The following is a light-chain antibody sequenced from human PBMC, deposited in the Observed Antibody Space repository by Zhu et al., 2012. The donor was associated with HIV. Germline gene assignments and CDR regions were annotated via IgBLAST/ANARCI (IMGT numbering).Light chain of an antibody. V-gene: IGKV3-11*01. J-gene: IGKJ2*01. CDR2: DAS. Sequence: EIMLTQSPATLSLSPGDRATLSCRASQNINYFLAWYQQKPGQAPRLLIYDASNRATGVPARFSGTGSGTNFSLTVNSLEPEDFAVYFCQQRSMWPDTFGQGTKVEVK. CDR3: QQRSMWPDT. CDR1: QNINYF.